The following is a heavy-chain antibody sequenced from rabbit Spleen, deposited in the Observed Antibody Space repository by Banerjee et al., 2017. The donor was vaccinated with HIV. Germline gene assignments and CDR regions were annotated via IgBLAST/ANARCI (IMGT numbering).Heavy chain of an antibody. CDR2: AYAGSSSAFT. Sequence: QSLEESGGGLVKPGASLTLTCKASGFSFNSGYDMCWVRQAPGKGLEWVACAYAGSSSAFTYSATWAKGRFTISKTSSTTVTLQMTSLTAADTATYFCARDMDDVIGWNFGWWGQGTLVTVS. D-gene: IGHD4-1*01. CDR1: GFSFNSGYD. J-gene: IGHJ3*01. V-gene: IGHV1S40*01. CDR3: ARDMDDVIGWNFGW.